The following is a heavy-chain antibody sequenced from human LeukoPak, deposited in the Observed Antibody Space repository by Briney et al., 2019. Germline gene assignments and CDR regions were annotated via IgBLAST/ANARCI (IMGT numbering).Heavy chain of an antibody. CDR3: ASLPDHYYGSGSYYNWFDP. V-gene: IGHV1-18*01. Sequence: ASVKVSCKASGYTFTSYGISWVRQAPGQGLEWMGWISAYNGNTNYAQKLQGRVTMTTDTSTSTAYMELRSLRSDDTAVYYCASLPDHYYGSGSYYNWFDPWGQGTLVTVSS. CDR1: GYTFTSYG. CDR2: ISAYNGNT. J-gene: IGHJ5*02. D-gene: IGHD3-10*01.